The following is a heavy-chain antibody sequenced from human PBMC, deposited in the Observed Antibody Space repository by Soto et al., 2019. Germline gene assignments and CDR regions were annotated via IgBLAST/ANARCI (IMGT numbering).Heavy chain of an antibody. V-gene: IGHV1-46*01. CDR2: INPSGGST. CDR1: GYTLTGYY. Sequence: QVQLVQSGAEVKKPGASVKVSCKASGYTLTGYYMHWVRQAPGQGLEWMGIINPSGGSTSYAQKFQGRVTMTRDTSTSTVYMELSSLRSEDTAVYYCARIAAAGPPRSPRDYWGQGTLVTVSS. CDR3: ARIAAAGPPRSPRDY. D-gene: IGHD6-13*01. J-gene: IGHJ4*02.